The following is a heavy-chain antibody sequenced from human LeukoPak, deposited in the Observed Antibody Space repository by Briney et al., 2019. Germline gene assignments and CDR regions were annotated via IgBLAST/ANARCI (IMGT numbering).Heavy chain of an antibody. Sequence: GASVKVSCKASGYTFTAFGVSWGRQAPGQGLEWRGWINPYNDNTDYAQKFQGRVSMTTDTATSTVYMELRSLISDDTAVYYCARGASSGSYYHNWGQGTLVTVSS. V-gene: IGHV1-18*01. CDR3: ARGASSGSYYHN. CDR2: INPYNDNT. D-gene: IGHD1-26*01. J-gene: IGHJ4*02. CDR1: GYTFTAFG.